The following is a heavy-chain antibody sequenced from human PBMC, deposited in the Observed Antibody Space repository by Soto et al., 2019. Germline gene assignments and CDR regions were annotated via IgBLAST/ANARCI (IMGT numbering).Heavy chain of an antibody. D-gene: IGHD3-3*01. CDR3: ARGDFWSGYYTGPSWFDP. J-gene: IGHJ5*02. V-gene: IGHV4-59*01. Sequence: PSETLSLTCTVSGGSISSYYWSWIRQPPGKGLEWIGYIYYSGSTNYNPSLKSRVTISVDTSKNQFSLKLSSVTAADTAVYYCARGDFWSGYYTGPSWFDPWGQGTLVTVSS. CDR1: GGSISSYY. CDR2: IYYSGST.